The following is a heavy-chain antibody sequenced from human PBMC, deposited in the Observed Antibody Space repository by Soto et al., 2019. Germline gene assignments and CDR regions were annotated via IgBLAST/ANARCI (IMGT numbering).Heavy chain of an antibody. CDR2: ISHLEST. D-gene: IGHD5-12*01. CDR1: GASISHGGFS. CDR3: ARGGGYDSFDY. V-gene: IGHV4-30-2*06. J-gene: IGHJ4*02. Sequence: NPSETLSLTCTVSGASISHGGFSWSWIRQSPGKGLEWIGYISHLESTYFHPSFKSRLTMSIDRTRNQFSLKLSSVTAADMAVYYCARGGGYDSFDYWGQGVLVTVSS.